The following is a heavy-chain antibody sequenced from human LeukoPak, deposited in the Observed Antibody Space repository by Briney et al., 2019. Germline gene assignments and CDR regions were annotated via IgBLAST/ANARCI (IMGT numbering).Heavy chain of an antibody. V-gene: IGHV3-7*01. Sequence: GGSLRLSCEASGFTFSDPWMNWVRQAPGKGLEWVASIKQDGSQKDYVDSVKGRFTISRDNAKNSLYLQMSSLRAEDTAMYYCARDKGYGSDYWGPGVQVTVSS. CDR1: GFTFSDPW. CDR3: ARDKGYGSDY. D-gene: IGHD3-10*01. J-gene: IGHJ4*02. CDR2: IKQDGSQK.